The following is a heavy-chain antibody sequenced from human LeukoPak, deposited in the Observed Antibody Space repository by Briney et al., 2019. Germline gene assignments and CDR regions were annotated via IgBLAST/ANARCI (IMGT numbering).Heavy chain of an antibody. V-gene: IGHV5-51*01. D-gene: IGHD2-2*01. CDR1: GYNFTNYW. J-gene: IGHJ4*02. Sequence: GESLQISCKGSGYNFTNYWIGWVRQLPGKGLEWMGAIYPGDSDTRYSPSFQGQVTISADKSSSTSYLQWSSLKASDTAMYYCARHRYCTSTACFDMGGYWGQGTLVTVSS. CDR2: IYPGDSDT. CDR3: ARHRYCTSTACFDMGGY.